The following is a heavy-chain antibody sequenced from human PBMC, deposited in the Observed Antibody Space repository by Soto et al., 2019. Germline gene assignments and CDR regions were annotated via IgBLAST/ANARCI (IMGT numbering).Heavy chain of an antibody. Sequence: EVQLVESGGGLVKPGGSLRLSCAASGFTFSSYSMNWVRQAPGKGLEWVSSISSSSSYIYYADSVKGRFTISRDNAKNSLYLQMNSLRAEDTAVYYCARDHLAGAIGVIYYYYGMDVWGQGTTVTVSS. D-gene: IGHD1-26*01. V-gene: IGHV3-21*01. J-gene: IGHJ6*02. CDR2: ISSSSSYI. CDR1: GFTFSSYS. CDR3: ARDHLAGAIGVIYYYYGMDV.